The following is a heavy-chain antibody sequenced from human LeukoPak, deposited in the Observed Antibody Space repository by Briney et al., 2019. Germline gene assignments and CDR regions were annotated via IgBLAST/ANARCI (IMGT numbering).Heavy chain of an antibody. Sequence: GRSLRLSCAASGSTFSSYAMHWVRQAPGKGLEWVAVISYDGSNKYYADSVKGRFTISRDNSKNTLYLQMNSLRAEDTAVYYCARGAADAFDIWGQGTMVTVSS. J-gene: IGHJ3*02. CDR3: ARGAADAFDI. CDR1: GSTFSSYA. V-gene: IGHV3-30*04. CDR2: ISYDGSNK. D-gene: IGHD6-13*01.